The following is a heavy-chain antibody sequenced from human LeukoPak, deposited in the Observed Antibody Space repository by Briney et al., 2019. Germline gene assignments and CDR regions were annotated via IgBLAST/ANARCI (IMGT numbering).Heavy chain of an antibody. D-gene: IGHD2-2*01. CDR1: GYTFSSYD. Sequence: ASVKVSCKASGYTFSSYDINWVRQATGQGLEWMGWMNPNSGNTGYAQKFQGRVTMTRNTSISTAYMELSSLRSEDTAVYYCARLSCSSTSCYGDVDYWGQGTLVTVSS. J-gene: IGHJ4*02. CDR2: MNPNSGNT. CDR3: ARLSCSSTSCYGDVDY. V-gene: IGHV1-8*01.